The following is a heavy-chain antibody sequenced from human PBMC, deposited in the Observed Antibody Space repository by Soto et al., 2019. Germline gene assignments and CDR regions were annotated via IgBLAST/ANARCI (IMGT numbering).Heavy chain of an antibody. D-gene: IGHD5-12*01. Sequence: SGTLSLTCTVSGGSINSYYWSWVRQPPGKGLEWIGYIYYSGSTNYNPSLKSRVTISVDTSKNQFSLKLSSVTAADTAVYYCARHQNSGYDRTRPYYFDYWGQGTLVTVS. CDR2: IYYSGST. J-gene: IGHJ4*02. CDR1: GGSINSYY. V-gene: IGHV4-59*08. CDR3: ARHQNSGYDRTRPYYFDY.